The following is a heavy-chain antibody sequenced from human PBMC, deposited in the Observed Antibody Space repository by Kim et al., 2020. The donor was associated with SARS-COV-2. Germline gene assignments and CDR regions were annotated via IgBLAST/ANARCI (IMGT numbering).Heavy chain of an antibody. Sequence: ASVKVSCKASGYTFTSYGISWVRQAPGQGLEWMGWISAYNGNTNYAQKLQGRVTMTTDTSTSTAYMELRSLRSDDTAVYYCARVGAYQLLYRRPEDVWGQGTTVTVSS. CDR2: ISAYNGNT. V-gene: IGHV1-18*01. CDR1: GYTFTSYG. J-gene: IGHJ6*02. CDR3: ARVGAYQLLYRRPEDV. D-gene: IGHD2-2*02.